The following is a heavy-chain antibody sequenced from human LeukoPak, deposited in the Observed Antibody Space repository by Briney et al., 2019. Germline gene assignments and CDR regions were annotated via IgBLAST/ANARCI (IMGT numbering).Heavy chain of an antibody. CDR1: GGSIGSSSYH. Sequence: SETLSLTCTVSGGSIGSSSYHWGWIRQPPGKGLEWIGSIYYSGRTYYNPSLKSRVTISVDTSKNQFSLKLSSVTAADTAVYYCARRRDYYDSSGYAFDYWGQGTLVTVSS. CDR2: IYYSGRT. CDR3: ARRRDYYDSSGYAFDY. V-gene: IGHV4-39*01. D-gene: IGHD3-22*01. J-gene: IGHJ4*02.